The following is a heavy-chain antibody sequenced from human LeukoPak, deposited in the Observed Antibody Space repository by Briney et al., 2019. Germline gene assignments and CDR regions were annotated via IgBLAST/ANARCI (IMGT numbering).Heavy chain of an antibody. CDR2: ISAYNGNT. J-gene: IGHJ5*02. CDR1: GYTFTSYG. V-gene: IGHV1-18*01. CDR3: ARAGSSWYRGFDP. Sequence: ASVKVSCKASGYTFTSYGISWVRQAPGQGLEWMGWISAYNGNTNYAQKLQGRVTMTTDTSTSTDYMELRSLRSDDTAVYYCARAGSSWYRGFDPWGQGTLVTVSS. D-gene: IGHD6-13*01.